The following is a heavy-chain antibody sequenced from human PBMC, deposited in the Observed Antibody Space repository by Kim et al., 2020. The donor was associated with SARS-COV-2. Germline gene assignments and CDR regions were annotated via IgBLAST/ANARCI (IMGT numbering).Heavy chain of an antibody. J-gene: IGHJ4*02. V-gene: IGHV3-15*01. Sequence: YAAPVHDRFTISRDDSKDTLFLQMNSLKSEDTAVYYCSSNPGGIRGSDFDYWGQGTLVTVSS. CDR3: SSNPGGIRGSDFDY. D-gene: IGHD3-16*01.